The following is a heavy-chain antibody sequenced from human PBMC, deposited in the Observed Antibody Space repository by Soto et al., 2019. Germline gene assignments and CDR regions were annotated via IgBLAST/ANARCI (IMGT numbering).Heavy chain of an antibody. Sequence: QVQLQEPGPGLVKPSETLSLTCTVSGGSISSYYWSWIRQPPGKGLEWIGYIYYSGSTNYNPSLKSRVTISVDTSKNQFSLKLSSVTAADTAVYYCAREGGSGVHSWGQGTLVTVSS. V-gene: IGHV4-59*01. CDR1: GGSISSYY. D-gene: IGHD3-10*01. J-gene: IGHJ4*02. CDR3: AREGGSGVHS. CDR2: IYYSGST.